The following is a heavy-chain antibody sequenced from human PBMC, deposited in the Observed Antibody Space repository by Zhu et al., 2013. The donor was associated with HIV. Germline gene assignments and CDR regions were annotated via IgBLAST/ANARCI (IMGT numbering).Heavy chain of an antibody. CDR1: GGSFSGYY. CDR3: ARAARRSIGSYWFDP. CDR2: INHSGST. D-gene: IGHD3-16*02. V-gene: IGHV4-34*01. Sequence: QVQLQQWGAGLLKPSETLSLTCAVYGGSFSGYYWSWIRQPPGKGLEWIGEINHSGSTNYNPSLKSRVTISVDTSKNQFSLKLSSVTAADTAVYYCARAARRSIGSYWFDPWGQGTLVTVSS. J-gene: IGHJ5*02.